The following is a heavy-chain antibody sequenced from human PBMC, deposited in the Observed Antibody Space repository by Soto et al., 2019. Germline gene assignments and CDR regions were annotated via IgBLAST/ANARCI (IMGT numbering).Heavy chain of an antibody. CDR3: VRGGDPDYQDSSPTFDL. CDR2: IWYDGSEK. CDR1: GFRFDSYA. V-gene: IGHV3-33*01. Sequence: GGSLRLSCAASGFRFDSYAMHWVRQAPGKGLEWVAVIWYDGSEKYFADSVKGRFTISRDNKKNTQDLHMNRLRVEDTAVYYCVRGGDPDYQDSSPTFDLWGQGTLVTVSS. D-gene: IGHD3-22*01. J-gene: IGHJ4*02.